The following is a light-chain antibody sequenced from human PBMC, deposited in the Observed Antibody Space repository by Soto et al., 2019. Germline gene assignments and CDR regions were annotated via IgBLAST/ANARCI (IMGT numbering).Light chain of an antibody. J-gene: IGLJ2*01. CDR2: DNN. Sequence: QSVLTQPPSVSAAPGQKVTISCSGSSSNIGNNYVSWYQQLPGTAPKLLIYDNNQRPSGIPDRFSGSKSGTSATLGITGLQTGDEADYYCGTWDYSLNGGVFGGGTKVTVL. V-gene: IGLV1-51*01. CDR3: GTWDYSLNGGV. CDR1: SSNIGNNY.